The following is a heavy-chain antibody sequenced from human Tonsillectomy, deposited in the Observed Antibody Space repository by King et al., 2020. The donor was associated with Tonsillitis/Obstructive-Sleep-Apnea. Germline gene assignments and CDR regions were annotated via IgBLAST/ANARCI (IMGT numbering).Heavy chain of an antibody. Sequence: VQLVESGAEVKKPGASVKVSCKASGYTFTSYYMHWVRQAPGQGLEWMGIINSNGGSTSYAKKFQGRVTMTRDTSTSTVYMELSSLRSDDTAVYYCARVLNYYGSGSSYFDYWGQGTLVTVSS. CDR2: INSNGGST. V-gene: IGHV1-46*01. CDR3: ARVLNYYGSGSSYFDY. CDR1: GYTFTSYY. D-gene: IGHD3-10*01. J-gene: IGHJ4*02.